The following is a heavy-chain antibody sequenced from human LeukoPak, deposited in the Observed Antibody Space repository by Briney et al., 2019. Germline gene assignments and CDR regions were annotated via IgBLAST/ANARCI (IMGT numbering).Heavy chain of an antibody. Sequence: GGSLRLSCAASGFTFSSHWMYWVRQAPGKGLEWVANIKQDGSEKYYVDSLKGRFTISRDNAKNSLFLQMNSLRVEDTAVYYCAKVAKYYYGPETYYFFEQWGQGTPVTASS. D-gene: IGHD3-10*01. V-gene: IGHV3-7*01. CDR1: GFTFSSHW. J-gene: IGHJ4*02. CDR3: AKVAKYYYGPETYYFFEQ. CDR2: IKQDGSEK.